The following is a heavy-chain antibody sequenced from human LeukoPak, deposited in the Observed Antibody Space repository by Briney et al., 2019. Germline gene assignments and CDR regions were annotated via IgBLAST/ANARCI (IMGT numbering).Heavy chain of an antibody. V-gene: IGHV3-23*01. J-gene: IGHJ4*02. Sequence: GGSLRLSCAASGFTFSSYEMNWVRQAPGKGLEWVPSISGSDRSTYYADSVKGRFIISRDNSKNTLYLQMNSLSAEDTAVYYCASRVLYSSSWKGTYWGQGTLVTVSS. CDR2: ISGSDRST. CDR1: GFTFSSYE. CDR3: ASRVLYSSSWKGTY. D-gene: IGHD6-13*01.